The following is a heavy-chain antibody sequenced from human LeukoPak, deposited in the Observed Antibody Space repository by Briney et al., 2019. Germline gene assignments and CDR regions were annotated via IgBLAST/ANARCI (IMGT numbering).Heavy chain of an antibody. CDR2: IYYSGST. Sequence: PSQTLSLTCTASGGSISSGGYYWSWIRQHPGKGLEWIGYIYYSGSTYYNPSLKSRVTISVDTSKNQFSLKLSSVTAADTAVYYCASVVRGVIITNHWGQGTLVTVS. CDR3: ASVVRGVIITNH. D-gene: IGHD3-10*01. V-gene: IGHV4-31*03. J-gene: IGHJ4*02. CDR1: GGSISSGGYY.